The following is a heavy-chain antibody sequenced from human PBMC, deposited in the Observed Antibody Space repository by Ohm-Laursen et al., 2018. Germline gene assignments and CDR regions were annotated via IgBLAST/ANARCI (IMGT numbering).Heavy chain of an antibody. CDR2: ISSSSSYI. D-gene: IGHD3-22*01. Sequence: SLRLSCAASGFTFNSYSMNWVRQAPGKGLEWVSSISSSSSYIYYADSVKGRFTISRDNAKNSLYLQMNSLRAEDTAVYYCARPTTIYDSSGLDYWGQGTLVTVSS. J-gene: IGHJ4*02. V-gene: IGHV3-21*01. CDR1: GFTFNSYS. CDR3: ARPTTIYDSSGLDY.